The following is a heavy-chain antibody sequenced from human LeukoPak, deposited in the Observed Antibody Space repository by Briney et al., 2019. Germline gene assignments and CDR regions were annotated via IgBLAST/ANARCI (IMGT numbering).Heavy chain of an antibody. CDR3: ARGSCIAAAGTGGCYFDY. CDR1: GGSISSGGYY. V-gene: IGHV4-31*03. CDR2: IYYSGST. J-gene: IGHJ4*02. D-gene: IGHD6-13*01. Sequence: SETLSLTCTVSGGSISSGGYYWSWICQHPGKGLEWIGYIYYSGSTYYNPSLKSRVTISVDTSKNQFSLKLSSVTAADTAVYYCARGSCIAAAGTGGCYFDYWGQGTLVTVSS.